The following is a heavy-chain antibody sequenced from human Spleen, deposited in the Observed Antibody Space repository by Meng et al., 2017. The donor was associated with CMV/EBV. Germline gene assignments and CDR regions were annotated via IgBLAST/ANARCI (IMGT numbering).Heavy chain of an antibody. V-gene: IGHV1-69*04. J-gene: IGHJ5*02. CDR1: GYTFTSYY. CDR2: IIPTLDIT. D-gene: IGHD2-2*02. CDR3: ARDPTGYCSSTNCYTKGNWFDP. Sequence: SVKVSCKASGYTFTSYYMYWVRQAPGQGLEWMSRIIPTLDITNYAQNFQGRVTITADKSTSTVYLELRSLISDDTAVYYCARDPTGYCSSTNCYTKGNWFDPWGQGTRVTVSS.